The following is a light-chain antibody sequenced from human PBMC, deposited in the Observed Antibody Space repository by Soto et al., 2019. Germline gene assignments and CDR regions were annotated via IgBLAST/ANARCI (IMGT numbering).Light chain of an antibody. CDR2: AAS. Sequence: DIQMTQSPSSVSASVGDRVTFTCRARQDISGWLAWYQQKPGRAPKLLIYAASTLENGVLSSFCGIASGIAFTLSISSLQPADSATYFCQQADSFPSVSFGQGTRLE. CDR1: QDISGW. V-gene: IGKV1D-12*01. J-gene: IGKJ5*01. CDR3: QQADSFPSVS.